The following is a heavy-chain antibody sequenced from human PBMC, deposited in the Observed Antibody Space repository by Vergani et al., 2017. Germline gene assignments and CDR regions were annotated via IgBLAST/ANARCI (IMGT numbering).Heavy chain of an antibody. CDR1: GFTFNQYG. V-gene: IGHV3-33*01. CDR2: TWYDGNNK. J-gene: IGHJ5*02. Sequence: QVQLVESGGGVVQPGRSLRLSCAASGFTFNQYGMHWVRQAPGKGLEWVAVTWYDGNNKQYADSVKGRFTISRDNSKSTMYLQMNSLRDEDTGVYYCARDVRLLYNRFDPWGQGTLDTVSS. CDR3: ARDVRLLYNRFDP. D-gene: IGHD1-14*01.